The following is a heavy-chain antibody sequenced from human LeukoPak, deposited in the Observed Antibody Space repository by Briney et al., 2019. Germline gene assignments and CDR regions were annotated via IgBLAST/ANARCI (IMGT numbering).Heavy chain of an antibody. J-gene: IGHJ4*02. CDR3: ARRPSFGDTYYDILTGYYNPPYYFDY. CDR2: IHYGGTT. V-gene: IGHV4-39*01. D-gene: IGHD3-9*01. CDR1: GGSIGSGYY. Sequence: PSETLSLTCTVSGGSIGSGYYWAWIRQPPGKGLEWIGSIHYGGTTHYNPSLQSRATISAGTSKNQFALDLRSVTAADTAVYYCARRPSFGDTYYDILTGYYNPPYYFDYWGQGTLVTVSS.